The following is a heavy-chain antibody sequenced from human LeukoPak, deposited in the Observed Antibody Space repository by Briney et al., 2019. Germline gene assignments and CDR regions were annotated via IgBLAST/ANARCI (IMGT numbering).Heavy chain of an antibody. CDR2: MNPNSGNT. CDR1: GYTFTSYD. Sequence: ASVKVSCKASGYTFTSYDINWVRQATGQGLEWMGWMNPNSGNTGYAQKFQGRVTMTRNTSISTAYMELSSLRSEDTAVYYCAKGKTVAGVLEYWGQGALVAVSS. CDR3: AKGKTVAGVLEY. V-gene: IGHV1-8*01. D-gene: IGHD6-19*01. J-gene: IGHJ4*02.